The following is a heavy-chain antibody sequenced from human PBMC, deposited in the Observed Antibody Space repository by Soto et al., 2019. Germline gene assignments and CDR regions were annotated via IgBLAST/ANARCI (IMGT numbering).Heavy chain of an antibody. CDR1: GYTFVSYG. J-gene: IGHJ4*02. Sequence: ASVKVSCKASGYTFVSYGISWVRQAPGQGLEWMGWISAYNGHTNYAQKFQGRVTMITETSTSTAYMELTSLRSDDTAVYYCARAHSGYPIDYWGQGTLVTVSS. V-gene: IGHV1-18*01. D-gene: IGHD5-12*01. CDR3: ARAHSGYPIDY. CDR2: ISAYNGHT.